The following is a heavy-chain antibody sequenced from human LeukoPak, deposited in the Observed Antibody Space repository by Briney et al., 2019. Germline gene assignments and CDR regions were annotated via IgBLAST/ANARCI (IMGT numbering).Heavy chain of an antibody. CDR1: GGTFTSYD. J-gene: IGHJ1*01. V-gene: IGHV1-18*01. CDR2: ISAYNGNT. CDR3: AGGRESSSWYQSFQH. D-gene: IGHD6-13*01. Sequence: GASVKVSCKASGGTFTSYDINWVRQAPGQGLEWMGWISAYNGNTNYAQKLQGRVTMTTDTSTSTAYMELRSLRSDDTAVYYCAGGRESSSWYQSFQHWGQGTLVTVSS.